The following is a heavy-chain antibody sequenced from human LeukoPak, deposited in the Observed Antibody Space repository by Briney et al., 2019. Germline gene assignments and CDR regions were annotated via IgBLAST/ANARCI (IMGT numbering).Heavy chain of an antibody. J-gene: IGHJ4*02. CDR3: ARDPPYYDFWSDDAYYFDY. V-gene: IGHV3-21*01. CDR1: GFTFSSYT. D-gene: IGHD3-3*01. CDR2: ISSSSSYI. Sequence: GGSLRLSCAASGFTFSSYTMNWVRQAPGKGLEWVSSISSSSSYIYYADSVKGRFTISRDNAKNSLYLQMNSLRAEDTAVYYCARDPPYYDFWSDDAYYFDYWGQGTLVTVSS.